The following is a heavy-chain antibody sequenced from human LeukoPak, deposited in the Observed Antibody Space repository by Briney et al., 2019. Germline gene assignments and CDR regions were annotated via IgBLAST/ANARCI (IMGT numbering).Heavy chain of an antibody. CDR2: ISSSSSYI. CDR1: GFRFSSYA. V-gene: IGHV3-21*01. D-gene: IGHD6-19*01. Sequence: GGSLRFSCAASGFRFSSYAMSWVRQAPGKGLEWVSSISSSSSYIYYADSVKSRFTTSRNNANNSLYLQMNSLRAEDTAVYYCARARSFWLADYWGQGTLVTVSS. J-gene: IGHJ4*02. CDR3: ARARSFWLADY.